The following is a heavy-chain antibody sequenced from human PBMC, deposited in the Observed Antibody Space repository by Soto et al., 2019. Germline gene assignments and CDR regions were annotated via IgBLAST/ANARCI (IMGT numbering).Heavy chain of an antibody. V-gene: IGHV3-30-3*01. D-gene: IGHD6-19*01. J-gene: IGHJ6*02. Sequence: GGSLRLSCAASGFTFSSYALHWVRQAPGEGLEWVAVISNDRGNKYYADSVKGRFTISRDNSKRTVYLQMDSLRAEDTAVYYCARDHFSSDWSVFYSKDVWGQGTTVTVSS. CDR2: ISNDRGNK. CDR1: GFTFSSYA. CDR3: ARDHFSSDWSVFYSKDV.